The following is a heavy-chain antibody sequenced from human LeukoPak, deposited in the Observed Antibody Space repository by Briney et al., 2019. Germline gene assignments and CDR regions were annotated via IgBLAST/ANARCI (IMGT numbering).Heavy chain of an antibody. CDR1: GFTFSNAW. V-gene: IGHV3-15*01. D-gene: IGHD5-18*01. J-gene: IGHJ3*02. CDR2: IKSKTDGGTT. Sequence: GGSLRLSCAASGFTFSNAWMSWVRQPQGKWLEWVGRIKSKTDGGTTDYAAPVKGRFTISRDDSKNMLYLQMNSLKTEDTAVYYCTTVVAQLWLFGAFDIWGQGTMVTVSS. CDR3: TTVVAQLWLFGAFDI.